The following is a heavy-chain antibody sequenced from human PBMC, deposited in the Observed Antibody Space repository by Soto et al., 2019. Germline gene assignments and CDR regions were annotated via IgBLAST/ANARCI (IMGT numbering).Heavy chain of an antibody. Sequence: EVQLLESGGGLVQPGGSLRLSCAASGFTFSSYAMSWVRQAPGKGLEWVSAISGSGGSTYYADSVKGRFTISRDNSKNTLYLQRHSLRAEDTAVYYCARRSSGWYFDYWGQGTLVTVSS. J-gene: IGHJ4*02. CDR2: ISGSGGST. D-gene: IGHD6-19*01. V-gene: IGHV3-23*01. CDR3: ARRSSGWYFDY. CDR1: GFTFSSYA.